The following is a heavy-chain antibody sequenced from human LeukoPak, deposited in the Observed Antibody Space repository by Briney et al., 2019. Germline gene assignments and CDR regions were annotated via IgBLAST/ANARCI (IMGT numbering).Heavy chain of an antibody. D-gene: IGHD5-12*01. CDR3: ARSYSDYDYFNNWFDP. V-gene: IGHV2-5*01. CDR1: GLSLSTSGVG. Sequence: SGPTLVKPTQTLTLTCTFSGLSLSTSGVGVGWIRQPPGKALEWLALIYWNDDKRYSPSLKSRLTISKDTSKNQVVLTMTNMDPVDTATYYCARSYSDYDYFNNWFDPWGQGTLVTVSS. J-gene: IGHJ5*02. CDR2: IYWNDDK.